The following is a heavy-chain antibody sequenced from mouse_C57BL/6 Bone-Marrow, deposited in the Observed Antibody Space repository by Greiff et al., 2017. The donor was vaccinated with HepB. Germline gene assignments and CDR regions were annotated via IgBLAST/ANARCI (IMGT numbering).Heavy chain of an antibody. J-gene: IGHJ4*01. Sequence: EVKLMESGPELVKPGASVKISCKASGYTFTDYYMNWVKQSHGKSLEWIGDINPNNGGTSYNQKFKGKATLTVDKSSSTAYMELRSLTSEDSAVYYCARERNYYAMDYWGQGTSVTVSS. CDR3: ARERNYYAMDY. CDR1: GYTFTDYY. V-gene: IGHV1-26*01. CDR2: INPNNGGT.